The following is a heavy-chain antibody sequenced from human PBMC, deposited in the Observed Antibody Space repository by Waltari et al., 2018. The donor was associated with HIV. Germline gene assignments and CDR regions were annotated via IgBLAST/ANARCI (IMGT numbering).Heavy chain of an antibody. Sequence: QITLKESGPALVKRGETLTLTCTFSGFSLSTSGLGVGWIRQPPGKALEWLALLYWDVSRRYSPSLKTIVTITKAASKNQVVLTLTDMDPTDAGIYYCAQRLVLGIRMVYSNWVPGTQILVSS. V-gene: IGHV2-5*02. CDR3: AQRLVLGIRMVYSN. J-gene: IGHJ4*02. CDR1: GFSLSTSGLG. CDR2: LYWDVSR. D-gene: IGHD2-15*01.